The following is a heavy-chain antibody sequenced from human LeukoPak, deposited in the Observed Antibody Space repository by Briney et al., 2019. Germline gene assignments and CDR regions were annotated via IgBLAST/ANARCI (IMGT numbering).Heavy chain of an antibody. D-gene: IGHD3-16*01. CDR2: MNPNSGNT. V-gene: IGHV1-8*03. CDR3: ARGRLWGSYDYYYYMDV. J-gene: IGHJ6*03. Sequence: ASVKVSCKASDYTFTSYGINWVRQATGQGLEWMGWMNPNSGNTGYAQKFQGRVTITRNTSISTAYMELSSLRSEDTAVYYCARGRLWGSYDYYYYMDVWGKGTTVTVSS. CDR1: DYTFTSYG.